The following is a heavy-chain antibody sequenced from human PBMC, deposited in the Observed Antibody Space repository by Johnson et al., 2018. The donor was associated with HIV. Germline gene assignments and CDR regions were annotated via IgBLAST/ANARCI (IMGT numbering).Heavy chain of an antibody. J-gene: IGHJ3*02. CDR3: ARAVCRGGRCYSHDAFDI. V-gene: IGHV3-20*04. Sequence: VQLVESGGGVVRPGGSLRLSCAASGFTFDDYGMSWVRQAPGMGLEWVGRIKMKTAGDTYYPGSVKGRFTVSREDAKNSLYLQMNSLRAGDTALYYCARAVCRGGRCYSHDAFDIWGQGTMVTVSS. CDR1: GFTFDDYG. D-gene: IGHD2-15*01. CDR2: IKMKTAGDT.